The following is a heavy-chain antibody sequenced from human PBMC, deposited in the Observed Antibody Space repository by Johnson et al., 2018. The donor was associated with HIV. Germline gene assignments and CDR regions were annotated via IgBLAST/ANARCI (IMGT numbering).Heavy chain of an antibody. J-gene: IGHJ3*02. D-gene: IGHD1-1*01. CDR3: ARDVTAGNDAFDI. CDR1: GFTVSSNY. CDR2: IWYDGTKK. Sequence: QVQLVESGGGLVQPGGSLRLSCAASGFTVSSNYMSWVRQAPGKGLEWVAIIWYDGTKKYYGDSVKGRFTISRDNSKNTLYLQMNSLRAEDTAVYYCARDVTAGNDAFDIWGQGTMVTVSS. V-gene: IGHV3-33*08.